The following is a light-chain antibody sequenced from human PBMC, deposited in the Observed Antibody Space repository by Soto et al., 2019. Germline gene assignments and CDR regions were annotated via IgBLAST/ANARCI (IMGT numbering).Light chain of an antibody. CDR1: SSDVGSYNL. V-gene: IGLV2-23*02. J-gene: IGLJ1*01. Sequence: QSVLTQPASVSRSPGQSITISCTGTSSDVGSYNLVSWYQQHPGKAPKLMIYEVSKRPSGVSNRFSGSKSGNTASLTISGLQAEDEADYYCCSYAGSSTSLYVFGTGTKVTVL. CDR3: CSYAGSSTSLYV. CDR2: EVS.